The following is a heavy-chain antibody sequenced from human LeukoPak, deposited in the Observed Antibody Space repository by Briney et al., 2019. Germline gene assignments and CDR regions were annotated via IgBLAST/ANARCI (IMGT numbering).Heavy chain of an antibody. Sequence: GGSLRLSCAASGFTFSGSVVHWVRQSSGKGREWVGHIDKKDNIYATLYAESVKSRLTISRNDSKDTAYLHMANLKTEDTALYYCTRDRGTYNWFDPWGQGTLVTVSS. CDR2: IDKKDNIYAT. D-gene: IGHD2-15*01. V-gene: IGHV3-73*01. CDR1: GFTFSGSV. CDR3: TRDRGTYNWFDP. J-gene: IGHJ5*02.